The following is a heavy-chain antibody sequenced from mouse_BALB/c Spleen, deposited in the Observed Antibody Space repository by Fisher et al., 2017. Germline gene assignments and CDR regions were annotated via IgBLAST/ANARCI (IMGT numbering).Heavy chain of an antibody. CDR3: SEDSAVYYCAKGQAGNYYAMDY. Sequence: KFKGKATLTADKSSSTAYMQLSSLTSEDSAVYYCAKGQAGNYYAMDYWGQGTSVTVSS. D-gene: IGHD3-3*01. J-gene: IGHJ4*01. V-gene: IGHV1-63*01.